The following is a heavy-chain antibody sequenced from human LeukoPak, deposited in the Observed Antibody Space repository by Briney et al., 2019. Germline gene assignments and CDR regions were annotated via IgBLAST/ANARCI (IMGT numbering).Heavy chain of an antibody. CDR3: ARGSGSSAGFDF. V-gene: IGHV4-39*01. Sequence: PSPSLSLTCTVSVASISSSSYYSGWLRQPPGKGLEWTGSIYYTGSTYYYPSLKSRLYIYVDTSNNSFSLNLASVTAADAAVYYCARGSGSSAGFDFWGQGTLVTVSS. D-gene: IGHD3-10*01. J-gene: IGHJ5*01. CDR1: VASISSSSYY. CDR2: IYYTGST.